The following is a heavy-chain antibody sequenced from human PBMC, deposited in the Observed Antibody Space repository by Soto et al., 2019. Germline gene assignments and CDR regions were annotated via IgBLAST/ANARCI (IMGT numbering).Heavy chain of an antibody. CDR1: GFLFSKAW. D-gene: IGHD2-8*01. CDR2: IESNFDGGTT. Sequence: VGSLKLCCGDSGFLFSKAWVGWVRQAPGKGLEWVGRIESNFDGGTTDYAAPVQGRFRITRDNSRNTLYLQMNSLKTEDTAVYYCTTDGGLMVRPLFDYWGQGTLVTVSS. V-gene: IGHV3-15*04. J-gene: IGHJ4*02. CDR3: TTDGGLMVRPLFDY.